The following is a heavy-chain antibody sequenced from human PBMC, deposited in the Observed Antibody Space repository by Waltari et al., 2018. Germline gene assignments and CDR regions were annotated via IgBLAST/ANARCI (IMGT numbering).Heavy chain of an antibody. D-gene: IGHD3-10*01. CDR2: ITSSSTFT. Sequence: EVQLVESGGGLVKPGGSLRLSCAASGFTFSTFNMNWVRQAPGKGLEWVPSITSSSTFTHYADPVKGRLTISRDNAKNLLYLQMNSLRAEDTAVYYCARDMTFYYGSGSLYYYYGMDVWGQGTTVTVSS. CDR3: ARDMTFYYGSGSLYYYYGMDV. CDR1: GFTFSTFN. J-gene: IGHJ6*02. V-gene: IGHV3-21*06.